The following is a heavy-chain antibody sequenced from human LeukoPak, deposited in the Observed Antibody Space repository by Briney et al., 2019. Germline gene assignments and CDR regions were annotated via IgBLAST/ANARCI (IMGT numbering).Heavy chain of an antibody. CDR1: GFTFNLYA. Sequence: GGSLRLSRAASGFTFNLYAMSWVRQVPGKGLEWVSGISGYGTNTYYADSVKGRFTISRDNSKNTVFLQMNSLTVEDTAVYHCAKDRGPYLGIDNNWFDPWGQGTLVIVSA. CDR2: ISGYGTNT. CDR3: AKDRGPYLGIDNNWFDP. J-gene: IGHJ5*02. V-gene: IGHV3-23*01. D-gene: IGHD1-26*01.